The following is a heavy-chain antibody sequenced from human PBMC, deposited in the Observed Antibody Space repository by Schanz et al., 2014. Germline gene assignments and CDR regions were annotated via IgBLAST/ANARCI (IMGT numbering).Heavy chain of an antibody. Sequence: QVQLVASFFSFFQPGRSLRLSCAVSLFTFSSYSMHWVRQAPGKGLEWVALISYDGTIKVHADSVKGRFIISRDNSNNTLFLQINSLRTDDTALYYCAKGKYERLKNVRDVRDWDAWGQGTLVTVSS. CDR3: AKGKYERLKNVRDVRDWDA. D-gene: IGHD3-10*02. V-gene: IGHV3-30*04. J-gene: IGHJ5*02. CDR1: LFTFSSYS. CDR2: ISYDGTIK.